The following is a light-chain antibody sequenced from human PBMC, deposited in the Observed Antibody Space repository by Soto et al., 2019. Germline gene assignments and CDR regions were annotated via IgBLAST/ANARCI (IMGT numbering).Light chain of an antibody. CDR2: AAS. CDR3: LQHDTYPLT. CDR1: QVIRNN. V-gene: IGKV1-17*01. J-gene: IGKJ4*01. Sequence: DIELTQSPSSLSASVGDRVTITFRASQVIRNNLAWFQQKPGRAPERLVHAASNLQSGVPSRFSGSGSGTQFTLTISSLQPEDVATYYCLQHDTYPLTFGGGTKVDI.